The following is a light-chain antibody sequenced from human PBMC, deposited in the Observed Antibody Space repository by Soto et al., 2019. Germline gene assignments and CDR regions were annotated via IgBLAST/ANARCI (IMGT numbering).Light chain of an antibody. CDR1: SSDVGYYDY. Sequence: QSVLTQPPSASGFPGQSVTISCTGTSSDVGYYDYVSWYQQHPGKAPKLVIYEVTKRPSGVPDRVSASKSGNTAYLTISGLQVEDEAEYFCFSFTTTSTHVFGTGTKVTVL. J-gene: IGLJ1*01. CDR3: FSFTTTSTHV. CDR2: EVT. V-gene: IGLV2-8*01.